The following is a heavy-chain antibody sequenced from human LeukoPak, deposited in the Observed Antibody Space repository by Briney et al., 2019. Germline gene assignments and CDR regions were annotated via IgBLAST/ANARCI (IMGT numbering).Heavy chain of an antibody. J-gene: IGHJ4*02. CDR3: ARDPRQSHLVYTAGDY. Sequence: PGGSLRLSCAVSGFTFSSYWMSWVRQAPGKGLEWVANMKPDGSEKYYVDSVKGRFTISRDSSKNSLYLQTNSLRVEDTAVYYCARDPRQSHLVYTAGDYWGQGTLVTVSS. V-gene: IGHV3-7*01. CDR1: GFTFSSYW. CDR2: MKPDGSEK. D-gene: IGHD2-2*02.